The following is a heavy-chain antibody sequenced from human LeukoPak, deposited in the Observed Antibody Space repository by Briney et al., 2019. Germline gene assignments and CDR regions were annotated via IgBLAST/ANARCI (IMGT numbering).Heavy chain of an antibody. CDR3: ARQLYGYYFDY. CDR2: INHSGST. D-gene: IGHD2-8*02. J-gene: IGHJ4*02. CDR1: GGSFSGHY. Sequence: SETLSLTCAVYGGSFSGHYWSWIRQPPGKGLEWIGEINHSGSTNYNPSLKSRVTISVDTSKNQFSLKLSSVTAADTAVYYCARQLYGYYFDYWGQGTLVTVSS. V-gene: IGHV4-34*01.